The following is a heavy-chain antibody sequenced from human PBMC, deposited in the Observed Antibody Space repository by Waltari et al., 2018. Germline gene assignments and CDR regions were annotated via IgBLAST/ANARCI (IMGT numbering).Heavy chain of an antibody. CDR1: GGSISSHY. J-gene: IGHJ3*02. Sequence: QVQLQESGPGLVKPSETLSLTCTVSGGSISSHYWSWIRQPPGKGLEWIGYIYYSGSTNYNPSLKSRVTISVDTFKNQFSLKLSSVTAADTAVYYCARGMTSDAFDIWGQGTMVTVSS. D-gene: IGHD2-21*02. CDR3: ARGMTSDAFDI. V-gene: IGHV4-59*11. CDR2: IYYSGST.